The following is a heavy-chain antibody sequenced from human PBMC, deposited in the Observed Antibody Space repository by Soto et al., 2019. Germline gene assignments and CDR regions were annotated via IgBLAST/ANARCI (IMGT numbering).Heavy chain of an antibody. CDR3: TRSATNSSSWYGAYYYGMDV. CDR2: IRSKANSYAT. J-gene: IGHJ6*02. V-gene: IGHV3-73*01. CDR1: GVSFCGSA. Sequence: GGSRSLSCAASGVSFCGSATHRVRQASGKGLEWVGRIRSKANSYATAYAASVRGRFTISRDDSKNTAYLQMNSLKTEDTAVYYCTRSATNSSSWYGAYYYGMDVWGQGTTVTVSS. D-gene: IGHD6-13*01.